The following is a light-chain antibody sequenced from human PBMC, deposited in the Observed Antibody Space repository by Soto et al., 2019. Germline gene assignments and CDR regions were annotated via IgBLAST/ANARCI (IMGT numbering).Light chain of an antibody. CDR1: SSDVGAYDY. V-gene: IGLV2-14*03. CDR2: DLT. J-gene: IGLJ2*01. CDR3: SSFTTAHTVV. Sequence: QSVLTQPASVSGSPGQSITISCTGTSSDVGAYDYVSWYQHHPGKAPKLMIYDLTSRPSGISFRFSGSKSGYTASLTISGLQSEDEADYYCSSFTTAHTVVFGGGTQLTVL.